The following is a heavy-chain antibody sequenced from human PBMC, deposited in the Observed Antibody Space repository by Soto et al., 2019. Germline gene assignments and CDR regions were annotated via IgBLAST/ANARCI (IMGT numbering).Heavy chain of an antibody. CDR1: GYTFTSYA. CDR2: INAGNGNT. V-gene: IGHV1-3*01. CDR3: AINPPRYPDYYGMEV. J-gene: IGHJ6*02. D-gene: IGHD3-16*02. Sequence: ASVKVSCKASGYTFTSYAMHWVRQAPGQRLEWMGWINAGNGNTKYSQKFQGRVTITRDTSASTAYMELSSLRSEDTAVYYCAINPPRYPDYYGMEVWGQGATVIVSS.